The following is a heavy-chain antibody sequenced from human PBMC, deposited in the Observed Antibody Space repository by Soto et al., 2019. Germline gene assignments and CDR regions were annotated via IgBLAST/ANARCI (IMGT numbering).Heavy chain of an antibody. CDR1: GYTFTSYG. CDR2: ISAYNGNT. J-gene: IGHJ6*03. D-gene: IGHD3-3*01. Sequence: ASVKVSCKASGYTFTSYGISWVRQAPGQGLEWMGWISAYNGNTNYAQKLQGRVTMTTDTSTSTAYMELRSLRSDDTAVYYCATKSPFVNYDFWSGYESPYYYYYMDVWGKGTTVTVSS. V-gene: IGHV1-18*01. CDR3: ATKSPFVNYDFWSGYESPYYYYYMDV.